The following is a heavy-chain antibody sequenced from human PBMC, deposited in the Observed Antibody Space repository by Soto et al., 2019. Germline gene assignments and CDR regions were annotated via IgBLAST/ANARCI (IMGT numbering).Heavy chain of an antibody. V-gene: IGHV4-39*01. J-gene: IGHJ3*02. Sequence: QLQLQESGPGLVKPSETLSLTCTVSGGSISSSSYYWGWIRQPPGKGLEWIGSIYYSGSTYYNPSLKSRVTISVDTSKTQFSLKLSSVTAADTAVYYCASADIQLWSYDAFDIWGQGTMVTVSS. D-gene: IGHD5-18*01. CDR2: IYYSGST. CDR1: GGSISSSSYY. CDR3: ASADIQLWSYDAFDI.